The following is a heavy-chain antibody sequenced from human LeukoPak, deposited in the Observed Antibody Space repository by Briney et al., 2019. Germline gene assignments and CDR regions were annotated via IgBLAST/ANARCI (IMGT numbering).Heavy chain of an antibody. CDR2: IYLGDSDT. Sequence: GESLKISCKGSGYSFNSYWIGWVRQMPGKGLEWMGIIYLGDSDTRYSPSFQGQVTISADKSISTAYLQWSSLKASDPAMYYCARHPSYTSGWPLDYWGQGTLVTVSS. CDR3: ARHPSYTSGWPLDY. J-gene: IGHJ4*02. CDR1: GYSFNSYW. V-gene: IGHV5-51*01. D-gene: IGHD6-19*01.